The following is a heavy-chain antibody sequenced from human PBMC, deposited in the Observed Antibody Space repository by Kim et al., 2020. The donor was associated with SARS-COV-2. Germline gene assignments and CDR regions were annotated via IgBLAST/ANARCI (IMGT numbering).Heavy chain of an antibody. J-gene: IGHJ4*02. CDR2: IDPSDSYT. D-gene: IGHD1-26*01. Sequence: GEFLKISCKGSGYSFTSYWISWVRQMPGKGLEWMGRIDPSDSYTNYSPSFQGHVTISADKSISTAYLQWSSLKASDTAMYYCARMGVSVGATEYFDYWGQGTLVTVSS. V-gene: IGHV5-10-1*01. CDR3: ARMGVSVGATEYFDY. CDR1: GYSFTSYW.